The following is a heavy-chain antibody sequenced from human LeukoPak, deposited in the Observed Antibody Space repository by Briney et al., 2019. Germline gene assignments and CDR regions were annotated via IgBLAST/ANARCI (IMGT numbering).Heavy chain of an antibody. Sequence: SETLSLTCTVSAGSINSGDYYWSWIRQPPGKGLEWFGGIYSPGTNYNYNPSVKSRVTISIDTSTNQSSLKLTSVTAADTAVYYCARGIGTSYDSSRDAFDIWGQGTMVTVSS. D-gene: IGHD3-22*01. CDR1: AGSINSGDYY. CDR3: ARGIGTSYDSSRDAFDI. J-gene: IGHJ3*02. V-gene: IGHV4-61*02. CDR2: IYSPGTN.